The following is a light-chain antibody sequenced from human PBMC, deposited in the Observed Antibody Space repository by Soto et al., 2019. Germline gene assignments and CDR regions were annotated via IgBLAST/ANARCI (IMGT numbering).Light chain of an antibody. CDR2: RTN. Sequence: QAVVTQEPSFSVSPGGTVTLTCALSSGSVSTNNYPSWCQQTPGQPPRTLIFRTNTRSSGVRDRFSGSILGSKAALTITGAQADDESDYYCVLYMGRGIWVFGGGTKVTVL. J-gene: IGLJ3*02. CDR1: SGSVSTNNY. V-gene: IGLV8-61*01. CDR3: VLYMGRGIWV.